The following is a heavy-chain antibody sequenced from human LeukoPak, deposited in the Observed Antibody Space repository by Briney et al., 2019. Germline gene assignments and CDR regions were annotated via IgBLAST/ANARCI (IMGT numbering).Heavy chain of an antibody. J-gene: IGHJ5*02. D-gene: IGHD1-1*01. V-gene: IGHV6-1*01. CDR2: TYYRSTWYN. CDR1: GDSVSSNSVT. CDR3: ARRLTRYDCFDP. Sequence: SQTLSLTCAISGDSVSSNSVTWNWIRQSPSRGLEWLGRTYYRSTWYNDYAVSVRGRIAVNPDTSKNQFSLHLNSVTPEDTAVYYCARRLTRYDCFDPWGQGILVTVSS.